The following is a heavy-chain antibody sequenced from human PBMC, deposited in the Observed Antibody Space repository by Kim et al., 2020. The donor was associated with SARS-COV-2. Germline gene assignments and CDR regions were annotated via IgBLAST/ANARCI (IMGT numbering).Heavy chain of an antibody. Sequence: ASVKVSFKASGYTFTSYDINWVRQATGQGLEWMGWMNPNSGNTGYAQKFQGRVTMTRNTSISTAYMELSSLRSEDTAVYYCARGNRGITMIVVVINYYYYGMDVWGQGTTVTVSS. CDR3: ARGNRGITMIVVVINYYYYGMDV. D-gene: IGHD3-22*01. V-gene: IGHV1-8*01. J-gene: IGHJ6*02. CDR1: GYTFTSYD. CDR2: MNPNSGNT.